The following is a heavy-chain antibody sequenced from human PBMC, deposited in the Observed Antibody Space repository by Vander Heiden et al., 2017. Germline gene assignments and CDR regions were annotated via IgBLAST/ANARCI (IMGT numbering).Heavy chain of an antibody. CDR1: GGSISSSRYY. V-gene: IGHV4-39*01. CDR3: ASPFSVGRTGYYYYGMDV. Sequence: QLQLQESGPGLAKPSETLSLTCTVSGGSISSSRYYWGWIRQPPGKGREWIGSIYYSGSTYYTPSLKSLVTISVDTSKNQFSLKLSSVTAADTAVYYCASPFSVGRTGYYYYGMDVWGQGTTVTVSS. J-gene: IGHJ6*02. D-gene: IGHD1-26*01. CDR2: IYYSGST.